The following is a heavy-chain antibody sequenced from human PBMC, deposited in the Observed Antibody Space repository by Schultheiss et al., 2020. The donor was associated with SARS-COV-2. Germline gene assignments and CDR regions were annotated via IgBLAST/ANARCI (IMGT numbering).Heavy chain of an antibody. CDR3: ARATPMIVLPRTTTFDY. J-gene: IGHJ4*02. Sequence: SVKVSCKASGGTFSSYAISWVRQAPGQGLEWMGGIIPIFGTANYAQKFQGRVTMTRDTSTSTVYMELSSLRSEDTAVYYCARATPMIVLPRTTTFDYWGQGTLVTVSS. CDR2: IIPIFGTA. D-gene: IGHD3-22*01. CDR1: GGTFSSYA. V-gene: IGHV1-69*05.